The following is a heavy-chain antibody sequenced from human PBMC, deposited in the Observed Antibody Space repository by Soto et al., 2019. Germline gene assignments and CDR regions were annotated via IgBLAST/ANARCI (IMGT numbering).Heavy chain of an antibody. CDR3: ARETYYYDSSGYYRKGWFDP. J-gene: IGHJ5*02. Sequence: PSDTRSLTCTVSGGSIGSYYWSWIRQPPGKGLEWIGYIYYSGSTNYNPSLKSRVTISVDTSKNQFSLKLSSVTAADTAVYYCARETYYYDSSGYYRKGWFDPWGQGTLVTVS. CDR1: GGSIGSYY. V-gene: IGHV4-59*12. CDR2: IYYSGST. D-gene: IGHD3-22*01.